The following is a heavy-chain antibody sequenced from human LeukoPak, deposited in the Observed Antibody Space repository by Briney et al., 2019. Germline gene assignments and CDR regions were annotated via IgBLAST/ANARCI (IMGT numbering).Heavy chain of an antibody. J-gene: IGHJ4*02. V-gene: IGHV1-69*01. CDR3: ATGQGEYCTNGVRPRFDY. D-gene: IGHD2-8*01. CDR2: IIPIFGTA. Sequence: SVKVSCKASGGTFSSYAISWVRQAPGQGLEWMGGIIPIFGTANYAQKFQGRVTITADESTSTAYMELSSPRSEDTAVYYCATGQGEYCTNGVRPRFDYWGQGTLVTVSS. CDR1: GGTFSSYA.